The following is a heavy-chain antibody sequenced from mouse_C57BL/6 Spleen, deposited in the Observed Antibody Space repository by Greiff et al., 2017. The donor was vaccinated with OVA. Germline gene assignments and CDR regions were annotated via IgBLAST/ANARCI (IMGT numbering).Heavy chain of an antibody. CDR2: IDPEDGDT. CDR3: TPYYYGSSPNWYFDV. V-gene: IGHV14-1*01. Sequence: VQLQQSGAELVRPGASVKLSCTASGFNIKDYYMHWVKQRPEQGLEWIGRIDPEDGDTEYAPKFQGKATMTADTSSNTAYLQLSSLTSEDTAVYYCTPYYYGSSPNWYFDVWGTGTTFTVSS. J-gene: IGHJ1*03. CDR1: GFNIKDYY. D-gene: IGHD1-1*01.